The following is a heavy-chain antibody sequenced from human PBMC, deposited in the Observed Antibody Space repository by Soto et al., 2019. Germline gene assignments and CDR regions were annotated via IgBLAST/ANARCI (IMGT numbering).Heavy chain of an antibody. CDR1: GYKFTGYW. J-gene: IGHJ4*02. D-gene: IGHD2-8*01. CDR3: ATLTPYCTNGVCTFDY. Sequence: TGESLKISCKGTGYKFTGYWIGWVRQRAGQGLEWIGIIYPGDSDTRYSPSFQGRVTMTEDTSTDTAYMELSSLRSEDTAVYYCATLTPYCTNGVCTFDYWGQGTLVTVSS. CDR2: IYPGDSDT. V-gene: IGHV5-51*01.